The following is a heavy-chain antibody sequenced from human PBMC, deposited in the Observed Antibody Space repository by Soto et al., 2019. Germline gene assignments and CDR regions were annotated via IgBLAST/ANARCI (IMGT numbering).Heavy chain of an antibody. CDR2: ISSSSSYI. D-gene: IGHD3-22*01. V-gene: IGHV3-21*01. CDR3: ARGYTMIVVVPGH. CDR1: GFTFSSYS. J-gene: IGHJ4*02. Sequence: EVQLVESGGGLVKPGGSLRLSCAASGFTFSSYSMNWVRQAPGKGLEWVSSISSSSSYIYYADSVKGRFTISRDNAKNSLYLQMNSLRAEDTAVYYCARGYTMIVVVPGHWGQGTLVTVSS.